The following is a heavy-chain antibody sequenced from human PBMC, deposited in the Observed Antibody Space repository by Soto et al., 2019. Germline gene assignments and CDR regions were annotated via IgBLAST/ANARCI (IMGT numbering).Heavy chain of an antibody. J-gene: IGHJ4*02. CDR1: GFTFSNYW. Sequence: EVQLVESGGGLVQPGGSLRLSCVASGFTFSNYWIHWVRQAPGKGLVWVSRINGDGSSTNYADSVKGQFTISRDNAKNTVYLRMNSLRVEDTAMYYCARGARNYYYFDCWGQGTLVTVSS. CDR2: INGDGSST. V-gene: IGHV3-74*01. D-gene: IGHD1-7*01. CDR3: ARGARNYYYFDC.